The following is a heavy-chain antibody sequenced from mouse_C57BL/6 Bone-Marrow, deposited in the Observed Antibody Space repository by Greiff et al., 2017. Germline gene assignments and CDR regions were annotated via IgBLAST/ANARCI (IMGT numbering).Heavy chain of an antibody. Sequence: VQLVESGPELVKPGASVKISCKASGYAFSSSWMNWVKQRPGKGLEWIGRIYPGDGDTHYNGKFKGKATLTADKSSSTAYMQLSSLTSKYSAVYFGARIDYDDPLNYFYYWGQGTTLTVSS. CDR3: ARIDYDDPLNYFYY. CDR2: IYPGDGDT. CDR1: GYAFSSSW. V-gene: IGHV1-82*01. J-gene: IGHJ2*01. D-gene: IGHD2-13*01.